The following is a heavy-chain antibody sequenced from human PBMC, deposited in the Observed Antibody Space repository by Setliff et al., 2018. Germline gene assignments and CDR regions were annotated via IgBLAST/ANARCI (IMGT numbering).Heavy chain of an antibody. V-gene: IGHV3-7*01. J-gene: IGHJ4*02. CDR3: SSYLVS. CDR1: GFSFNLYW. D-gene: IGHD2-21*01. Sequence: GGSLRLSCAASGFSFNLYWMSWVRQAPGKGLEWVANIKEDGSEKYYVDSVRGRFTVSRDNARNLLYLQMNSLRVDDTVVYYCSSYLVSWGQGALVTVSS. CDR2: IKEDGSEK.